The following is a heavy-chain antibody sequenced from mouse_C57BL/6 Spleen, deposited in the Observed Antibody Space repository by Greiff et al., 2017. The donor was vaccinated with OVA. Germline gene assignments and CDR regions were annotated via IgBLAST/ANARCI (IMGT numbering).Heavy chain of an antibody. V-gene: IGHV5-17*01. CDR1: GFTFSDYG. CDR3: ATYGNYYFDY. J-gene: IGHJ2*01. D-gene: IGHD2-10*02. Sequence: DVQLVESGGGLVKPGGSLKLSCAASGFTFSDYGMHWVRQAPEKGLEWVAYISSGSSTIYYADTVKGRFTISRDNAKNTLFLQMTSLRSEDTAMYYCATYGNYYFDYWGQGTTLTVSS. CDR2: ISSGSSTI.